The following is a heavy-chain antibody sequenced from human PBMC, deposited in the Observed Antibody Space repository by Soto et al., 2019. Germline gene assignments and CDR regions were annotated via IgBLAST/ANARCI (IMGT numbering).Heavy chain of an antibody. CDR1: GFTFSNYA. D-gene: IGHD3-10*01. CDR2: ISATGEST. Sequence: EVQLLESGGDLVQPGGSLRLSCAASGFTFSNYAMTLVRQAPGKGLEWVSGISATGESTYYAGSVEGRFTISRDNAKHTMYLQMKSLRAEDTALDYGPKDKSSSYGAYFGFDYLGQGTLATVSS. V-gene: IGHV3-23*01. CDR3: PKDKSSSYGAYFGFDY. J-gene: IGHJ4*02.